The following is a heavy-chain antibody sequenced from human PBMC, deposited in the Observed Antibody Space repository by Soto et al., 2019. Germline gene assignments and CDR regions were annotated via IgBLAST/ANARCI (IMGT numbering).Heavy chain of an antibody. Sequence: ASETLSLTCTVSGGSISSGGYYWSWIRQHPGKGLEWIGYIYYSGSTYYNPSLKSRVTISVDTSKNQFSLKLSSVTAADTAVYYCARVTVAETYGYDYWGQGTLVTVSS. CDR2: IYYSGST. CDR1: GGSISSGGYY. CDR3: ARVTVAETYGYDY. D-gene: IGHD2-15*01. J-gene: IGHJ4*02. V-gene: IGHV4-31*03.